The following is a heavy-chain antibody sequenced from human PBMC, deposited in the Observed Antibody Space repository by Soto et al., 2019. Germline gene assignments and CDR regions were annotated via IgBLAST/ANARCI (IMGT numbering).Heavy chain of an antibody. J-gene: IGHJ3*02. CDR1: GYTFTGYY. Sequence: AASLEVSCKASGYTFTGYYMHWVRQAPGQGLEWMGWINPNSGGTNYAQKFQGWVTMTRDTSISTAYMELSRLRSDDTTVYYCAVYDSSGPGAFDIWGQGTMVTVSS. CDR2: INPNSGGT. CDR3: AVYDSSGPGAFDI. V-gene: IGHV1-2*04. D-gene: IGHD3-22*01.